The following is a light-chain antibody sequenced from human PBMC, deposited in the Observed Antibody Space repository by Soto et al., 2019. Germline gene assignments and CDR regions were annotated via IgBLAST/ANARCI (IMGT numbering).Light chain of an antibody. V-gene: IGKV3-20*01. CDR2: GAS. Sequence: EIVFTQSPGTLSLSPGERATLSCRASQSVSSNYLAWYQQKPGQAPRPLIYGASSRATGIPDRFSGSGAGTDFTLTISRLEPEDFAVYYCQQYGSSPWTFGQGTKMDIK. J-gene: IGKJ1*01. CDR3: QQYGSSPWT. CDR1: QSVSSNY.